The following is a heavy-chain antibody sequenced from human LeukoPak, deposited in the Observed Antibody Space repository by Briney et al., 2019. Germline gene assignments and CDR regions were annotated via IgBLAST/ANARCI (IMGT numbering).Heavy chain of an antibody. V-gene: IGHV1-3*01. J-gene: IGHJ4*02. CDR1: GYTFTSYV. CDR2: INVGNGNT. CDR3: ARDTFGTSRPSDY. Sequence: EASVKVSCKASGYTFTSYVMHWVRQAPGQRLEWMGWINVGNGNTKYSQKFQGRVTITRDTSASTAYMELSSLRSEDTAVYYCARDTFGTSRPSDYWGQGTLVTVSS. D-gene: IGHD2-2*01.